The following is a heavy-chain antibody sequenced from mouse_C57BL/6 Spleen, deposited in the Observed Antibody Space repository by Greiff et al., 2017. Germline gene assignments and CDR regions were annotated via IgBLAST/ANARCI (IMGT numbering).Heavy chain of an antibody. CDR2: IYPGDGDT. Sequence: VQLQQSGPELVKPGASVKISCKASGYAFSSSWMNWVKQRPGKGLEWIGRIYPGDGDTNYKGKFKGKATLTADKSSSTAYMQLSSLTSEDSAVYFCARGELAYYFDYWGQGTTLTVSS. CDR1: GYAFSSSW. V-gene: IGHV1-82*01. CDR3: ARGELAYYFDY. J-gene: IGHJ2*01. D-gene: IGHD4-1*01.